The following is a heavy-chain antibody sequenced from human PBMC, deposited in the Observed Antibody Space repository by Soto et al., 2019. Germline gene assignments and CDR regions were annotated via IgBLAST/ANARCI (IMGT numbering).Heavy chain of an antibody. V-gene: IGHV4-39*01. CDR2: IYYRGNT. J-gene: IGHJ4*02. Sequence: SETLSLTCSVSGDYIKSDSYYWGWIRQPPGKGLEWIGSIYYRGNTYYNPSLKTRVTISLDKSKSQFSLKLNSVTAADSAVYFCARLEGLATISYYFDYWGQGTLVTVSS. CDR3: ARLEGLATISYYFDY. CDR1: GDYIKSDSYY. D-gene: IGHD3-9*01.